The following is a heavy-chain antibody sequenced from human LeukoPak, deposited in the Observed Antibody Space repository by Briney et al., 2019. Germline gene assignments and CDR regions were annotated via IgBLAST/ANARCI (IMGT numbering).Heavy chain of an antibody. Sequence: ASVKVSCKASGYTFTSYAMNWVRQAPGQGLEWRGWINTNTGDPTYAQGFTGRFVFSLDTSVSTAYLQISSLKAEDTAVYYCARDSLLDCSGGSCFPAWFDRWGQGTLVTVSS. D-gene: IGHD2-15*01. V-gene: IGHV7-4-1*02. CDR3: ARDSLLDCSGGSCFPAWFDR. CDR1: GYTFTSYA. CDR2: INTNTGDP. J-gene: IGHJ5*02.